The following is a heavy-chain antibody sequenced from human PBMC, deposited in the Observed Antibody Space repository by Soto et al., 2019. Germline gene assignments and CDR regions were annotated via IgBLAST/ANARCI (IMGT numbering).Heavy chain of an antibody. Sequence: EVQLLGSGGGLIQPGGSLRLSCAASGFTFTNYAMSWVRQAPGKGLEWVSSISGAGDGTYYADSVRGRFTISRDNSKNTLYLQMNSLRAEDTAIYYCAKDSGPDCTSTSCVHYFGSWGQGTLVTVSS. CDR1: GFTFTNYA. V-gene: IGHV3-23*01. CDR2: ISGAGDGT. J-gene: IGHJ4*02. D-gene: IGHD2-2*01. CDR3: AKDSGPDCTSTSCVHYFGS.